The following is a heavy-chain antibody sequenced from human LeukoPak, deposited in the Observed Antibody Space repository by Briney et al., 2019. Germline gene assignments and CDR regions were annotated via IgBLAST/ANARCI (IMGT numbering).Heavy chain of an antibody. CDR3: ASSSFKRVFDY. V-gene: IGHV4-59*01. J-gene: IGHJ4*02. CDR2: IYYSGST. CDR1: GGSMSNYF. D-gene: IGHD3-3*02. Sequence: SETLSLTCTVSGGSMSNYFWSWIRQPPGKGLEWIGNIYYSGSTNYNPSLNSRVTISVDTSKNQFSLKLSSVTAADTAVYYCASSSFKRVFDYWGQGTLVTVSS.